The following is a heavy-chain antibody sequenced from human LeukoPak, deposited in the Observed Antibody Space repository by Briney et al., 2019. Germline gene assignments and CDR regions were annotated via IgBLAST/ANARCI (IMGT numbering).Heavy chain of an antibody. CDR3: ARSIGLTGGGVDV. CDR1: GFTFSRSW. CDR2: MNQDGSEK. D-gene: IGHD3-9*01. J-gene: IGHJ6*02. V-gene: IGHV3-7*03. Sequence: GGSLRLSCAASGFTFSRSWMSWVRQAPGKGLEWVANMNQDGSEKNYVDSVKGRFTISRDNGKNSLYLQMNSLRAEDSAVYYCARSIGLTGGGVDVWGRGTTVTVSS.